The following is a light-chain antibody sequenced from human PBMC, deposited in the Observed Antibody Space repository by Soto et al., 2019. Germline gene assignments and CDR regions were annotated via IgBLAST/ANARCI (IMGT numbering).Light chain of an antibody. CDR2: SNN. CDR1: SCKIGSNY. Sequence: QSFLTQPPSASGTPGQRVTISCSGSSCKIGSNYVYWYQQVPGTAPKLLIYSNNQRPSGVPDRFSGSKSGTSASLAISGLRSEDEADYYCAAWDDSLSGLVFGTGTKVTVL. CDR3: AAWDDSLSGLV. V-gene: IGLV1-47*02. J-gene: IGLJ1*01.